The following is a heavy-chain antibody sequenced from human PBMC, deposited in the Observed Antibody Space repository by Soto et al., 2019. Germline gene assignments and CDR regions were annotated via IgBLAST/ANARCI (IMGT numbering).Heavy chain of an antibody. J-gene: IGHJ5*02. CDR2: MNPNTGNT. CDR3: ARHGSGSYFKTVLFDP. Sequence: GASVNVSCKASGYTFTSYDINWVRQATGKGLEWMGWMNPNTGNTGYAQKFHDRVTMTRNTSIGTAYMELSGLRSEDTAVYYCARHGSGSYFKTVLFDPWGQGTLVTVSS. CDR1: GYTFTSYD. D-gene: IGHD3-10*01. V-gene: IGHV1-8*01.